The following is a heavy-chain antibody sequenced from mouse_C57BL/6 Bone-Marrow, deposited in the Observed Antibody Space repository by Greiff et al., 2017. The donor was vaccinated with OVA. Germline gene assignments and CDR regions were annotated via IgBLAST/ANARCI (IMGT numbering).Heavy chain of an antibody. V-gene: IGHV1-77*01. CDR2: IGPGSGST. J-gene: IGHJ4*01. Sequence: VQLQQSGAELVKPGASVKISCKASGYTFTDYYITWVKQRPGQGLEWIGKIGPGSGSTYYNEKFKGKATLTADKSSSTAYMELRSLTSEDSAVYFCARKETTVVAFYYYAMDYWGQGTSVTVSS. D-gene: IGHD1-1*01. CDR1: GYTFTDYY. CDR3: ARKETTVVAFYYYAMDY.